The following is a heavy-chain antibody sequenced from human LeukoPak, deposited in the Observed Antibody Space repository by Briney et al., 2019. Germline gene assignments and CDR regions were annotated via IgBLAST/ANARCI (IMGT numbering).Heavy chain of an antibody. V-gene: IGHV3-21*01. CDR2: ISSSSSYI. D-gene: IGHD2-2*02. CDR1: GFTFSSYS. CDR3: ARDSAAIRYYYYYMDV. Sequence: GGSLRLSCAASGFTFSSYSMNWVRQAPGKGLEWVSSISSSSSYIYYADSVKGRFTISRDNAKNSLYLQMNSLRAEDTAVYYCARDSAAIRYYYYYMDVWGKGTTVTVSS. J-gene: IGHJ6*03.